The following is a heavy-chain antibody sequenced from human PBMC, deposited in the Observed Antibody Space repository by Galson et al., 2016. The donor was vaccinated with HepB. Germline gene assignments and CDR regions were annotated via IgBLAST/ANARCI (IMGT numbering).Heavy chain of an antibody. CDR2: XYSGGST. CDR3: ARRSDSLLVVTGDC. V-gene: IGHV3-66*02. D-gene: IGHD2-8*02. CDR1: GXXVSXXX. J-gene: IGHJ4*02. Sequence: SLXXSCAASGXXVSXXXMTXXXQAXXKGPXXVSVXYSGGSTTYADSXKGRFTISRDSSKNTLYLQMNSLRPEDTAVYYCARRSDSLLVVTGDCWGQGTLVTVXS.